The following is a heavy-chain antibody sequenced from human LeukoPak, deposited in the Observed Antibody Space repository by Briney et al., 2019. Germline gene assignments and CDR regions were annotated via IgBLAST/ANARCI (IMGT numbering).Heavy chain of an antibody. CDR2: IKSKASGGTA. D-gene: IGHD3-16*02. CDR1: CFSFIDAW. J-gene: IGHJ4*02. Sequence: GGSLRLSCGSSCFSFIDAWMTWVRKVRGKGLEWVVNIKSKASGGTADYGAPVKDRFSISRDGSKNTVYLQMSSPRTEDTAVYYCTKDLPLTGGGVIFYWGQGTLVTVSS. V-gene: IGHV3-15*01. CDR3: TKDLPLTGGGVIFY.